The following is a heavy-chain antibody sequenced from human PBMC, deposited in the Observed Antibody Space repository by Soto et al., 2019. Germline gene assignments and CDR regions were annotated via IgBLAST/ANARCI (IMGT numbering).Heavy chain of an antibody. CDR3: TTATEDYDYYYYYMDV. CDR1: GFTFSNAW. Sequence: GGSLRLSCAASGFTFSNAWMSWVRQAPGKGLEWVGRIKSKTDGGTTDYAAPVKGRFTISRDDSKNTLYLQMNSLKTEDTAVYYCTTATEDYDYYYYYMDVWGKGTTVTVSS. J-gene: IGHJ6*03. CDR2: IKSKTDGGTT. D-gene: IGHD3-10*01. V-gene: IGHV3-15*01.